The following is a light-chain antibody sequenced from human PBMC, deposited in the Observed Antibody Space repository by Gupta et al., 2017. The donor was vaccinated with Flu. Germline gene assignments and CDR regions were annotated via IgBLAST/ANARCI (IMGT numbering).Light chain of an antibody. Sequence: DIQMTQSPSSLSASVGDRVTITCRASQSISFYLNWYQQKPGKAPKVLIYAASSLQSGVPSRFSGSGSGTDFTLTISSVQPEDFATYYCQQSYSTPYSFGQGTKLEIK. CDR3: QQSYSTPYS. V-gene: IGKV1-39*01. CDR1: QSISFY. CDR2: AAS. J-gene: IGKJ2*03.